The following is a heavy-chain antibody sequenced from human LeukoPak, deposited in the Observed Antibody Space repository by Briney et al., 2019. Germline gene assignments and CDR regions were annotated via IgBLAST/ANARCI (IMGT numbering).Heavy chain of an antibody. CDR1: VFTFSSYC. Sequence: GGSLRLSCAASVFTFSSYCMQWVRQAPGKGREWVAVIWYDGSNKYYADSVKGRFTISRDNSKNTLYLQMNSLRAEDTAVYYCARERQPGGAFDIWGQGTMVTASS. CDR3: ARERQPGGAFDI. D-gene: IGHD1-1*01. J-gene: IGHJ3*02. CDR2: IWYDGSNK. V-gene: IGHV3-33*01.